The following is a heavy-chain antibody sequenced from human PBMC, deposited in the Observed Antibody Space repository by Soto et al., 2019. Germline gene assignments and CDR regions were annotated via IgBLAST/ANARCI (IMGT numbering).Heavy chain of an antibody. D-gene: IGHD2-15*01. Sequence: ASVKVSCKASGYTFTSYDINWVRQATGQGLEWIGWMNPNSGNTGYAQKFQGRVTMTRNTSISTAYMELSSLRSEDTAVYYCARGLRYCSGGSCYSGFYYYYMDVWGKGTTVTVSS. CDR2: MNPNSGNT. CDR3: ARGLRYCSGGSCYSGFYYYYMDV. CDR1: GYTFTSYD. J-gene: IGHJ6*03. V-gene: IGHV1-8*01.